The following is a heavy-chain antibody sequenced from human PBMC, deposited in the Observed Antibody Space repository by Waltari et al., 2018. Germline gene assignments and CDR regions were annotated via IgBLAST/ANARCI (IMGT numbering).Heavy chain of an antibody. V-gene: IGHV3-7*01. CDR2: INQDGRDK. D-gene: IGHD2-15*01. J-gene: IGHJ4*02. Sequence: EVHLVQSGGGLIQPGGSLRLSCGVSGFTFKNYWMTWVRQAPGKGLEVVANINQDGRDKNYVDSVEGRFTISRDNAQNSVYLQMNSLRAEDTAVYYCARDVPNGYSDYWGSGTLVTVSS. CDR3: ARDVPNGYSDY. CDR1: GFTFKNYW.